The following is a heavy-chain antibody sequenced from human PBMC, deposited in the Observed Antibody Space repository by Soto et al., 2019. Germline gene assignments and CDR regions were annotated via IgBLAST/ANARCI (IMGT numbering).Heavy chain of an antibody. V-gene: IGHV1-18*01. Sequence: QVHLVQSGAEVKKPGASVKFSCKGSGYAFPTYGITWVRQAPGKGLEWMGWISAHNGNTNYAQKLQGRVTVTRDTSTSTAYMELRSLRSDDTAVYYCARGRYGDYWGQGALVTVSS. D-gene: IGHD1-1*01. CDR3: ARGRYGDY. J-gene: IGHJ4*02. CDR2: ISAHNGNT. CDR1: GYAFPTYG.